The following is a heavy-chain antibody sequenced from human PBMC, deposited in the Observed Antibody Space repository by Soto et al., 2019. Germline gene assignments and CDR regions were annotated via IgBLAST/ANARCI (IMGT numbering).Heavy chain of an antibody. CDR1: GGCFSGYY. CDR3: ARVVPAAILKGWVYYYDFWSGYFQRWFDP. V-gene: IGHV4-34*01. D-gene: IGHD3-3*01. J-gene: IGHJ5*02. Sequence: SQTLSLTCAVDGGCFSGYYWSWIRQPPGKGLEWIGGINHSGSTNYNPSLKSRVTISVDTSKNQFSLKLSSVTAADTAVYYCARVVPAAILKGWVYYYDFWSGYFQRWFDPWGQGTRVTVSS. CDR2: INHSGST.